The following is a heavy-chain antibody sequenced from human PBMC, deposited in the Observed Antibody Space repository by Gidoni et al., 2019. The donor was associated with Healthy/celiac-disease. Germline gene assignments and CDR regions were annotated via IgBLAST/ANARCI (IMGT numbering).Heavy chain of an antibody. CDR1: GFTFSSYA. CDR2: MSGSGGST. D-gene: IGHD4-17*01. V-gene: IGHV3-23*01. CDR3: AKDLDYGDYGVDTAMDY. Sequence: EVQLLESGGGLVQPGGSLILSCAASGFTFSSYAMSWVRQAPGKGLEGVSAMSGSGGSTYYADPVKGRFTISRDNSKNTLYLQMNSLRAEDTAVYYCAKDLDYGDYGVDTAMDYWGQGTLVTVSS. J-gene: IGHJ4*02.